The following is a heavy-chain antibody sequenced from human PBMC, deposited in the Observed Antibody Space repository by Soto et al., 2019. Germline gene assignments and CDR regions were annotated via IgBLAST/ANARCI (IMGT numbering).Heavy chain of an antibody. CDR1: GGSISSYY. Sequence: QVQLQESGPGLVKPSETLSLTCTVSGGSISSYYWSWIRQPPGKGLEWIGYIYSSGSTNYNPSLTSRVTLSVDTSKHQFSLKLSSVTAAHTAVYYWARSAYYYDSIGDYWGQGILVTVSS. CDR3: ARSAYYYDSIGDY. CDR2: IYSSGST. V-gene: IGHV4-59*01. J-gene: IGHJ4*02. D-gene: IGHD3-22*01.